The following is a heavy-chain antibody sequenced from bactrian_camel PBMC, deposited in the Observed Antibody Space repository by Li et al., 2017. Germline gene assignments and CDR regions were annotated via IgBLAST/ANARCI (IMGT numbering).Heavy chain of an antibody. CDR1: GYTGSISY. Sequence: HVQLVESGGGSVQAGGSLRLSCAASGYTGSISYMGWFRQVPGKEREAVGVTDRNGITEYADSVKGRFTISIDNAKNTLYLQMSSLKPEDTAVYYCAADRDVNIPPSLALDSRRYNYWGQGTQVTVS. CDR3: AADRDVNIPPSLALDSRRYNY. V-gene: IGHV3S53*01. CDR2: TDRNGIT. J-gene: IGHJ4*01.